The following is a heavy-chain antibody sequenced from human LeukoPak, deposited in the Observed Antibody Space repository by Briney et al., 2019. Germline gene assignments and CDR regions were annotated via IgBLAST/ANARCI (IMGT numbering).Heavy chain of an antibody. CDR3: TRPKFHSCSSTSCLFDY. CDR2: INPVGGGT. Sequence: GESVTLSCKASEHTFTDYWMRWVRQAPGHGFEWMARINPVGGGTNYVKSLQGRVTIARDTSNNSAYLGLSRLKADDTAVYYCTRPKFHSCSSTSCLFDYWGQGTLVTVSS. V-gene: IGHV1-2*02. J-gene: IGHJ4*02. D-gene: IGHD2-2*01. CDR1: EHTFTDYW.